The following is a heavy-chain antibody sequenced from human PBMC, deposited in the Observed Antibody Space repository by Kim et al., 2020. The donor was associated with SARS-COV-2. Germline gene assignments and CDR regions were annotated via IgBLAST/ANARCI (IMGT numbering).Heavy chain of an antibody. J-gene: IGHJ4*02. Sequence: GGSLRLSCAASGFTFSSYGMHWVRQAPGKGLEWVAVISYDGSNKYYADSVKGRFTISRDNSKNTLYLQMNSLRAEDTAVYYCAKDREWLVRGEYYFDYWGQGTLVTVSS. CDR1: GFTFSSYG. CDR2: ISYDGSNK. CDR3: AKDREWLVRGEYYFDY. D-gene: IGHD6-19*01. V-gene: IGHV3-30*18.